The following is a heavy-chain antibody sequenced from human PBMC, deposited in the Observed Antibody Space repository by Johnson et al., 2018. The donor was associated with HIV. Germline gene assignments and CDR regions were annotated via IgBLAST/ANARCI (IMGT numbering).Heavy chain of an antibody. CDR1: GLTFSNYG. D-gene: IGHD7-27*01. CDR2: ISHDGWNK. Sequence: QVQLVESGGGLAQPGRSLRLSCEASGLTFSNYGMHWVRQAPGKGLEWVAGISHDGWNKHSADSVKGRFTISRDNAKNSLYLKMNSLRAEDTAVYYCARQLATGDDAFDIWGQGTMVTVSS. V-gene: IGHV3-30*03. CDR3: ARQLATGDDAFDI. J-gene: IGHJ3*02.